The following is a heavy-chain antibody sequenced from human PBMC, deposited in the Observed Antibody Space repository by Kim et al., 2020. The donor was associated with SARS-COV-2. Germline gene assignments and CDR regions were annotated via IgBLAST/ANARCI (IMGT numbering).Heavy chain of an antibody. Sequence: SVKVSCKASGGTFSSYAISWVRQAPGQGLEWMGRIIPILGIANYAQKFQGRVTITADKSTSTAYMELSSLRSEDTAVYYCASSNCSSTSCQALYYYMDVWGKGTTVTVSS. V-gene: IGHV1-69*04. CDR1: GGTFSSYA. CDR3: ASSNCSSTSCQALYYYMDV. J-gene: IGHJ6*03. D-gene: IGHD2-2*01. CDR2: IIPILGIA.